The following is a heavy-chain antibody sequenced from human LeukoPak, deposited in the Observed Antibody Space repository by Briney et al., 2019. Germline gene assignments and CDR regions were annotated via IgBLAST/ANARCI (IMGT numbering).Heavy chain of an antibody. J-gene: IGHJ3*02. CDR2: IYHSGST. CDR1: GGSISSGGYS. V-gene: IGHV4-30-2*01. D-gene: IGHD7-27*01. Sequence: SETLSLTCTVSGGSISSGGYSWSWIRQPPGKGLEWIGYIYHSGSTYYNPSLKSRVTISVDRSKNQFSLKLSSVTAADTAVYYCARGSIMPTGDDAFDIWGQGTMVTVSS. CDR3: ARGSIMPTGDDAFDI.